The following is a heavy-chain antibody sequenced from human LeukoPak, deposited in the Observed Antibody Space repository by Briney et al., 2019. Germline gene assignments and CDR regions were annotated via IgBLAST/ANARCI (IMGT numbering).Heavy chain of an antibody. CDR2: IYPGDSDT. D-gene: IGHD3-10*01. J-gene: IGHJ5*02. V-gene: IGHV5-51*01. CDR3: ASANYCGSGSYYTGDNWFDP. Sequence: GESLKISCKGSGYSFTSYWIGWVRQMPGKGLEWMGIIYPGDSDTRYSPSFQGQVTISADKSISTAYLQWSSPKASDTAMYYGASANYCGSGSYYTGDNWFDPWGQGTLVTVSS. CDR1: GYSFTSYW.